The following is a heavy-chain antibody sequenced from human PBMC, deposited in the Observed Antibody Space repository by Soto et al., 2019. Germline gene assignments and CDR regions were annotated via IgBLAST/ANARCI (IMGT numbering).Heavy chain of an antibody. CDR3: ATMGTPVTGLYYFDY. D-gene: IGHD4-17*01. CDR2: ISYSGTT. V-gene: IGHV4-30-4*01. Sequence: PSETLSLTCTVSGGSISSGNYYWSWIRQPPGKGLEWIGFISYSGTTHYSASLRSRVSISVDTCKNQFSLDLSSVTAADTAVYYCATMGTPVTGLYYFDYWGQGTLVTVSS. J-gene: IGHJ4*02. CDR1: GGSISSGNYY.